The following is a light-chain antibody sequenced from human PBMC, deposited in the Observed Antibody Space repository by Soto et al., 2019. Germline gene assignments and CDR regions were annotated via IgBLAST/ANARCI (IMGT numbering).Light chain of an antibody. CDR1: QSVSNNY. V-gene: IGKV3-20*01. CDR2: GAS. J-gene: IGKJ1*01. CDR3: QQYGSSGT. Sequence: GLTQSPGALSLSPVERATLSCGASQSVSNNYLAWYQQKPGQAPRLLIYGASNRATGIPDRFSGSGSGTDFTLTISRLEPEDFAVYYCQQYGSSGTFGQGTKVDIK.